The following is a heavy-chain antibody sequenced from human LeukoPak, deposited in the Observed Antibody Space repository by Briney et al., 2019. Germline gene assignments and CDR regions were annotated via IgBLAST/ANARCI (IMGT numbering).Heavy chain of an antibody. CDR2: IFYSGST. CDR1: GGSISSSTYY. Sequence: SETLSLTCTVSGGSISSSTYYWGWIRQPPGKGLEWIGSIFYSGSTYYNPSLKSRVTITVDTSKNQFSLKLTSVTAADTAVYYCAPQGIGSGSWLDFWGQGTLVTVSS. V-gene: IGHV4-39*07. D-gene: IGHD1-14*01. J-gene: IGHJ5*01. CDR3: APQGIGSGSWLDF.